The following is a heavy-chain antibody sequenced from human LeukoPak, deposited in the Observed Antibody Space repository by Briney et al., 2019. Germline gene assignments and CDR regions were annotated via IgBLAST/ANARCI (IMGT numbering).Heavy chain of an antibody. CDR3: ASNDSSSSDFDY. V-gene: IGHV3-21*01. J-gene: IGHJ4*02. D-gene: IGHD6-6*01. Sequence: GSPRPSCAAPGFPFNSQSMNWVRQASGKGLGWVPSSRSCSSYTYYADSMKSRFTIYRDNSKNSLYLQMNSLGAEYTAVYYCASNDSSSSDFDYWGQGTLVTVSS. CDR2: SRSCSSYT. CDR1: GFPFNSQS.